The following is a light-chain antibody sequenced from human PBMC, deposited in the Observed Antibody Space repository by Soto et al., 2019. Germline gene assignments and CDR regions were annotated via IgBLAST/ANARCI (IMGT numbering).Light chain of an antibody. CDR2: GAS. J-gene: IGKJ1*01. V-gene: IGKV3-20*01. Sequence: EIVFTQSPGTLSLSPGEGATLSCRASQSLSDSYLAWYQQKPGQAPRLLIYGASSRETETPDRFSGSGSGTEFTRTISRLEHEDASVDYCQQYVGSTWTFGQGTKVDIK. CDR3: QQYVGSTWT. CDR1: QSLSDSY.